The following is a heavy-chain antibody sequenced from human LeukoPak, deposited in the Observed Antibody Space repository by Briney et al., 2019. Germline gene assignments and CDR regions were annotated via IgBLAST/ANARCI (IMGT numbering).Heavy chain of an antibody. D-gene: IGHD5-12*01. CDR2: MSYDGHYK. CDR3: ARDHAADIVATGEDY. Sequence: GRSLRLSCAASGFTFSNYAMHWVRQAPGKGLEWVAVMSYDGHYKYYADSVKGRFTISRDNSRNTLYLQMNSLRGEDTAVYYCARDHAADIVATGEDYWGQGTLVTVSS. CDR1: GFTFSNYA. V-gene: IGHV3-30-3*01. J-gene: IGHJ4*02.